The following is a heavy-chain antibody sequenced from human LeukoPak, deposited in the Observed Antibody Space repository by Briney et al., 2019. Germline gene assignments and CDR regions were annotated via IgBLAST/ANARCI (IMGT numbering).Heavy chain of an antibody. Sequence: GGSLRLSCAASGFSFDTYAMTWVRQAPGKGLEWVSAISGDGGSTYYAVSVKGRFTISRDNSKNTLYLQMNGLRAEDTAVYYCTLGSLYSSSWYGDYWGQGTLVPSPQ. V-gene: IGHV3-23*01. CDR1: GFSFDTYA. J-gene: IGHJ4*02. CDR3: TLGSLYSSSWYGDY. D-gene: IGHD6-13*01. CDR2: ISGDGGST.